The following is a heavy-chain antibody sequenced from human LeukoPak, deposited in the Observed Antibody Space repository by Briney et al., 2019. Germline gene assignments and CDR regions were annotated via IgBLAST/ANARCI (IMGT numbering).Heavy chain of an antibody. CDR1: GYSFTSYW. CDR3: ARRLQEPVTGLHYFDY. V-gene: IGHV5-51*01. J-gene: IGHJ4*02. Sequence: GESLKISCKGSGYSFTSYWIGWVRQMPGKGLEGMGIIYPGDSDTRYSPSFQGQVTISADKSISTAYLQWSSLKASDPAMYYCARRLQEPVTGLHYFDYWGQGTLVTVSS. CDR2: IYPGDSDT. D-gene: IGHD4-17*01.